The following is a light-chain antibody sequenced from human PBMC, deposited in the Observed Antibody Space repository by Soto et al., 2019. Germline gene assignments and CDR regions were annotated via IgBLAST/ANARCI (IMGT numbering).Light chain of an antibody. CDR3: QQYNSYSWT. V-gene: IGKV1-5*03. J-gene: IGKJ1*01. Sequence: DVQMTQSPSSLSASVGDRVTITCRASQRVNNYLNWYQLKPGKAPKLLIYKASNLESGVPSRFSGSGSGTEFTLIISSLQPDDFATYYCQQYNSYSWTFGQGTKVDIK. CDR1: QRVNNY. CDR2: KAS.